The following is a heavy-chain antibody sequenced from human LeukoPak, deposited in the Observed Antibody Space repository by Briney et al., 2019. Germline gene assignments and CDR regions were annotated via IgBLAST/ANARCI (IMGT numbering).Heavy chain of an antibody. CDR2: IKQDGGEI. V-gene: IGHV3-7*01. Sequence: GGSLRLSCAVSGSTLSSYSMTWVRQAPGKGLEWVAYIKQDGGEIYYVDSVKGRFTISRDNAKNSLYLQMNSLRAEDTAVYYCARDVSGTDYHYYAMDGWGQGTTVTVSS. CDR1: GSTLSSYS. CDR3: ARDVSGTDYHYYAMDG. D-gene: IGHD1-7*01. J-gene: IGHJ6*02.